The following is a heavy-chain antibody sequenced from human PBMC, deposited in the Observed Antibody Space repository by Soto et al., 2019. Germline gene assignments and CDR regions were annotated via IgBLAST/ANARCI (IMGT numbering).Heavy chain of an antibody. Sequence: EVQLVESGGGLVQPGGSLRLSCAASGFTFSSYWMSWVRQAPGKGLEWVANIKQDGSEKYYVDSVKGRFTISRDNAKNSPYLQMNSLRAEDTAVYYCARDNSSGWRLDFDSWGQGTLVTVSS. J-gene: IGHJ4*02. V-gene: IGHV3-7*01. CDR1: GFTFSSYW. CDR2: IKQDGSEK. CDR3: ARDNSSGWRLDFDS. D-gene: IGHD6-19*01.